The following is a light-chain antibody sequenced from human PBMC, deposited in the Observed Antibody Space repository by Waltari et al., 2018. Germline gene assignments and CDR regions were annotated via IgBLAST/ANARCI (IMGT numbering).Light chain of an antibody. Sequence: QSALTQPAAVSGSPGQSITIPCAGSNSDVGIYNLVSWYQQHPGEAPKLLIFETTKRPSGVSDRFSGSRSGNTASLTISGLQAEDEAEYSCCAYAGSSIYVFGSGTRVTVL. J-gene: IGLJ1*01. CDR3: CAYAGSSIYV. V-gene: IGLV2-23*01. CDR2: ETT. CDR1: NSDVGIYNL.